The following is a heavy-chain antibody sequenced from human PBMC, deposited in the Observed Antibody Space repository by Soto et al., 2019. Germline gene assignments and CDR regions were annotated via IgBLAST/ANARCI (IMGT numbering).Heavy chain of an antibody. V-gene: IGHV1-2*02. CDR1: GHTFTGYY. CDR2: INPNSGGT. D-gene: IGHD2-15*01. Sequence: ASVKVSCKASGHTFTGYYMHWVRQAPGQGLEWMGWINPNSGGTNYAQKFQGRVTMTRDTSISTAYMELSRLRSDDTAVYYCARAPYCSGGSCYFDYWGQGTLVTVSS. CDR3: ARAPYCSGGSCYFDY. J-gene: IGHJ4*02.